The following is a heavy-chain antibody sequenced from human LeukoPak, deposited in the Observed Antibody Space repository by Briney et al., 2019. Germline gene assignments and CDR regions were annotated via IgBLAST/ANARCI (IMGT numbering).Heavy chain of an antibody. Sequence: GGSLRLSCAASGFTVSSNYITWVRQAPGKGLEWVSSISSSSSYIYYADSVKGRFTISRDNAKNSLYLQMNSLRAEDTAVYYCARDDSTSDVYDFWSGYYYYYYYGMDVWGQGTTVTVSS. CDR2: ISSSSSYI. CDR1: GFTVSSNY. V-gene: IGHV3-21*01. J-gene: IGHJ6*02. D-gene: IGHD3-3*01. CDR3: ARDDSTSDVYDFWSGYYYYYYYGMDV.